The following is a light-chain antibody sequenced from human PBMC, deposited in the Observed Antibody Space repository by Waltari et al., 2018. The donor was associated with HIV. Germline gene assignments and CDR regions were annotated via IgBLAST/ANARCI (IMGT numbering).Light chain of an antibody. CDR2: EVN. J-gene: IGLJ3*02. CDR3: SSYTSSDTLV. V-gene: IGLV2-14*01. CDR1: TSDVGAYDY. Sequence: QSALTQPASDSGSPGQSITISCTGTTSDVGAYDYVSWYQQHPGKAPKLMIYEVNNLPSGVSNRFSGSKSGNTASLTISGLQAEDGADYSCSSYTSSDTLVFGAGTKLTVL.